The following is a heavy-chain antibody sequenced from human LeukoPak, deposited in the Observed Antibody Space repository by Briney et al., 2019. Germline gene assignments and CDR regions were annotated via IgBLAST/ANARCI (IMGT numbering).Heavy chain of an antibody. CDR2: ISSSGSTI. J-gene: IGHJ6*02. CDR3: AREYSSSWYEAVPYYYYGMDV. V-gene: IGHV3-21*04. D-gene: IGHD6-13*01. CDR1: GFTFSSYA. Sequence: GGSLRLSCAASGFTFSSYAMSWVRQAPGKGLEWVSAISSSGSTIYYADSVMGRFTISRDNAKNSLYLQMNSLRAEDTAVYYCAREYSSSWYEAVPYYYYGMDVWGQGTTVTVSS.